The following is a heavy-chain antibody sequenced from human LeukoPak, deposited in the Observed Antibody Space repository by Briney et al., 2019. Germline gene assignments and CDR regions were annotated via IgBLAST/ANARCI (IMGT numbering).Heavy chain of an antibody. CDR1: GYTLTGYY. J-gene: IGHJ4*02. Sequence: ASVKVSCKASGYTLTGYYMHWVRQAPGQRLEWMGWINPNIGGANYAQKFQGRVTMTRDTSISTAYMELSRLRSDDTAVYYCARVVGSVAREYFDYWGKGTLVTVSS. V-gene: IGHV1-2*02. CDR2: INPNIGGA. CDR3: ARVVGSVAREYFDY. D-gene: IGHD3-10*01.